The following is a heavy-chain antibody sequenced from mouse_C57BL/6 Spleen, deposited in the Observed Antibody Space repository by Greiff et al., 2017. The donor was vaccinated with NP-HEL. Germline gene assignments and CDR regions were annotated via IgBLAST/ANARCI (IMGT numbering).Heavy chain of an antibody. CDR2: ISYDGSN. J-gene: IGHJ2*01. D-gene: IGHD2-3*01. CDR3: ARDYDGYYDY. V-gene: IGHV3-6*01. CDR1: GYSITSGYY. Sequence: EVKVEESGPGLVKPSQSLSLTCSVTGYSITSGYYWNWIRQFPGNKLEWMGYISYDGSNNYNPSLKNRISITRDTSKNQFFLKLNSVTTEDTATYYCARDYDGYYDYWGQGTTLTVSS.